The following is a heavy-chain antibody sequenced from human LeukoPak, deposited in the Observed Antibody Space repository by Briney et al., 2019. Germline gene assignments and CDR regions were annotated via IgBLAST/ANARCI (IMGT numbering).Heavy chain of an antibody. J-gene: IGHJ4*02. Sequence: GGSLRLSCAASGFTFSDYYMSWIRQAPGRGLEWVSYISSSGSTIYYADSVKGRFTISRDNSKNSLYLQMNSLRAEDTAVYYCAREAGYSSSWHINYWGQGTLVTVSS. CDR1: GFTFSDYY. CDR3: AREAGYSSSWHINY. V-gene: IGHV3-11*04. CDR2: ISSSGSTI. D-gene: IGHD6-13*01.